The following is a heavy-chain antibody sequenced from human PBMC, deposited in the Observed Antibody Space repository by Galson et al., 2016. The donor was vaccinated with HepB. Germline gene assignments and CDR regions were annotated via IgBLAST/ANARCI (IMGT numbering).Heavy chain of an antibody. CDR3: ARVSVGQTDMAQGLIYYYYGMDV. CDR2: IIPIRATA. J-gene: IGHJ6*02. V-gene: IGHV1-69*13. D-gene: IGHD3-10*01. Sequence: SVKVSCKASGGTFINHVFSWVRQAPGQGLEWMGGIIPIRATANYAPKFQGRVRITADESTNTAYMDLNSLRSDDTAVYYCARVSVGQTDMAQGLIYYYYGMDVWGQGTTVTVSS. CDR1: GGTFINHV.